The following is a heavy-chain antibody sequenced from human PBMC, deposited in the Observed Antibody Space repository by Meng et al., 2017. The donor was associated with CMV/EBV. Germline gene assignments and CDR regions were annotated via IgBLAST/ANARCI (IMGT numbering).Heavy chain of an antibody. CDR2: IKQDASEK. V-gene: IGHV3-7*01. Sequence: GGSLRLSCAASGFTFSSYWMSWVRQAPGKGLEWVANIKQDASEKYYVDSVKGRFTISRDNAKNSLYLQMNSLRAEDTAVYYCARVRGGFLEWIGRYFDYWGQGTLVTVSS. J-gene: IGHJ4*02. D-gene: IGHD3-3*01. CDR1: GFTFSSYW. CDR3: ARVRGGFLEWIGRYFDY.